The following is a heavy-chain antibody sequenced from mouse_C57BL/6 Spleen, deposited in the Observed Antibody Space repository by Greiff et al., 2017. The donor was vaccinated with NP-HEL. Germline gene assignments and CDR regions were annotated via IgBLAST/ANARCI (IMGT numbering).Heavy chain of an antibody. Sequence: QVQLQQPGAELVRPGSSVKLSCKASGYTFTSYWMHWVKQRPIQGLEWIGNIDPSDSETHYNQKFKDKATLTVDKSSSTAYMQLSSLTSEDSAVYYCARGSSGAWFADWGQGTLVTVSA. V-gene: IGHV1-52*01. CDR3: ARGSSGAWFAD. CDR2: IDPSDSET. CDR1: GYTFTSYW. J-gene: IGHJ3*01. D-gene: IGHD3-2*02.